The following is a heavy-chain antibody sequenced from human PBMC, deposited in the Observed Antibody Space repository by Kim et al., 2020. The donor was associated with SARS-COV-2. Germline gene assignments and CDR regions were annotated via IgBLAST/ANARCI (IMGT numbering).Heavy chain of an antibody. D-gene: IGHD6-13*01. Sequence: GGSLRLSCAASGFTFSSYEMNWVRQAPGKGLEWVSYISSSGSTIYYADSVKGRFTISRDNAKNSLYLQMNSLRAEDTAVYYCARCPNNIYSSSWYPYYFDYWGQGTLVTVSS. CDR1: GFTFSSYE. J-gene: IGHJ4*02. CDR2: ISSSGSTI. CDR3: ARCPNNIYSSSWYPYYFDY. V-gene: IGHV3-48*03.